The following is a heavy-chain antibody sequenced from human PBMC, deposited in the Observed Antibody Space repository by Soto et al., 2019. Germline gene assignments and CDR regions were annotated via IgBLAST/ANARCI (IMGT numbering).Heavy chain of an antibody. Sequence: GKGLEWVAVIWYDGSNKYYADSVKGRFTISRDNSKNTLYLQMNSLRAEDTPVYYSARYREDCTKRVCFPCSAPRRHGTSDPVSP. CDR3: ARYREDCTKRVCFPCSAP. J-gene: IGHJ5*02. D-gene: IGHD2-8*01. V-gene: IGHV3-33*01. CDR2: IWYDGSNK.